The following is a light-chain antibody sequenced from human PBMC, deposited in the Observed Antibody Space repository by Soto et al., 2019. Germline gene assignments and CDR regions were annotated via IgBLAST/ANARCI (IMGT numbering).Light chain of an antibody. V-gene: IGLV2-14*01. CDR2: DVS. CDR1: SSDVGGYNY. J-gene: IGLJ2*01. Sequence: QSALTQPASVSGSPGQSITISCTGTSSDVGGYNYVSWYQQHPGKAPKLMIYDVSNRPSGVSNRLSGSKSGNTASLTISGLQAEDEADYYCSSYTSSSTRKVVFGGGTKLTVL. CDR3: SSYTSSSTRKVV.